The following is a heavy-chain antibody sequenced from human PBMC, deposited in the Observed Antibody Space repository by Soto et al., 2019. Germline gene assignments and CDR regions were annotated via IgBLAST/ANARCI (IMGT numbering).Heavy chain of an antibody. V-gene: IGHV3-23*01. CDR3: AKDPPNMITFGGVIVPVDY. CDR1: GFTFSSYA. CDR2: ISGSGGST. D-gene: IGHD3-16*02. J-gene: IGHJ4*02. Sequence: GGSLRLSCAASGFTFSSYAMSWVRQAPGKGLEWVSAISGSGGSTYYADSVKGRFTISRDNSKNTLYLQMNSLRAEDTAVYYCAKDPPNMITFGGVIVPVDYWGQGTLVTVSS.